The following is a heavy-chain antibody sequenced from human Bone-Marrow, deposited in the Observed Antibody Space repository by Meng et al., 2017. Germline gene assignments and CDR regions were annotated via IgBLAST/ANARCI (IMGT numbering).Heavy chain of an antibody. J-gene: IGHJ4*02. CDR3: ARVGDYDSSCPDY. V-gene: IGHV1-2*02. Sequence: ASVKVSCKASGYTFSAYYMYWVRQAPGQGLEWMGWINPKSGGTNYAQKFQGRVTMTRDTSISTAYMELSRLRSDDTAVYYCARVGDYDSSCPDYWGQGTLVTVSS. CDR1: GYTFSAYY. D-gene: IGHD3-22*01. CDR2: INPKSGGT.